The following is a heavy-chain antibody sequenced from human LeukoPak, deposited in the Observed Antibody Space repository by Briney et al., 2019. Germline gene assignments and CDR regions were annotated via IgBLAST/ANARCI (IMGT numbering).Heavy chain of an antibody. J-gene: IGHJ4*02. CDR1: GGSISSYY. CDR3: ARRVPFYGSGSYYPPYYFDY. CDR2: IYYSGST. Sequence: SETLSLTCTVSGGSISSYYWSWIRQPPGKGLEWIGYIYYSGSTNYNPSLKSRVTISVDTSKNQFSLKLSSVTAADTAVYYCARRVPFYGSGSYYPPYYFDYWGQGTLVIVSS. V-gene: IGHV4-59*08. D-gene: IGHD3-10*01.